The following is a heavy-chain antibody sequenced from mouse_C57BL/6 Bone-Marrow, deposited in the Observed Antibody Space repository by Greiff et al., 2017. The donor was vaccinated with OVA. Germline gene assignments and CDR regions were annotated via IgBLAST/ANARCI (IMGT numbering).Heavy chain of an antibody. CDR2: ISDGGSYT. CDR3: ARGEITTVVATDY. D-gene: IGHD1-1*01. CDR1: GFTFSSYA. Sequence: EVHLVESGGGLVKPGGSLKLSCAASGFTFSSYAMSWVRQTPEKRLEWVATISDGGSYTYYPDNVKGRFTISRDNAKNNLYLQMSHLKSEDTAMYYCARGEITTVVATDYWGQGTTLTVSS. V-gene: IGHV5-4*01. J-gene: IGHJ2*01.